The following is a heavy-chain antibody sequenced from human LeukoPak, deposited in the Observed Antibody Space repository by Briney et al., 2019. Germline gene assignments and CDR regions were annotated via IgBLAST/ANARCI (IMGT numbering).Heavy chain of an antibody. CDR3: ATRDTSGWYYFDY. CDR2: IYPGDSDT. CDR1: GYSFTNYW. Sequence: GESLKVSCKGSGYSFTNYWIGWVRQMPGKGLEWMGIIYPGDSDTRYSPSFQGQVTISADKSISTAYLQWSSLKASDTAMYYCATRDTSGWYYFDYWGQGTLVTVSS. V-gene: IGHV5-51*01. J-gene: IGHJ4*02. D-gene: IGHD6-19*01.